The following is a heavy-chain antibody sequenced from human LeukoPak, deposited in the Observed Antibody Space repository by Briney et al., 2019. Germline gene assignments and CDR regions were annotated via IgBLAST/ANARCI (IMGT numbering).Heavy chain of an antibody. V-gene: IGHV1-18*01. CDR2: ISAYNGNT. J-gene: IGHJ3*02. Sequence: ASVKVSCKASGYTFTSYGISWVRQAPGQGLEWIGWISAYNGNTNYAQKLQGRVTMTTDTSTSTAYMELRSLRSDDTAVYYCARDTLVYYYDSSGYSDAFDIWGQGTMVTVSS. CDR1: GYTFTSYG. D-gene: IGHD3-22*01. CDR3: ARDTLVYYYDSSGYSDAFDI.